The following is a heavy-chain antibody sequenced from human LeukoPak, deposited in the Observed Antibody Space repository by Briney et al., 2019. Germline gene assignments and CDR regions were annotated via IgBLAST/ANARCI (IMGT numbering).Heavy chain of an antibody. CDR2: ISYDGSNK. Sequence: GGSLRLSCAASGFTFSSYGMHWVRQAPGKGLEWVAVISYDGSNKYYADSVKGRFTISRDNSKNTLYLQMNSLRAEDTAVYYCAKELGGLAGYSSSWVYYYYGMDVWGQGTTVTVSS. V-gene: IGHV3-30*18. J-gene: IGHJ6*02. D-gene: IGHD6-13*01. CDR1: GFTFSSYG. CDR3: AKELGGLAGYSSSWVYYYYGMDV.